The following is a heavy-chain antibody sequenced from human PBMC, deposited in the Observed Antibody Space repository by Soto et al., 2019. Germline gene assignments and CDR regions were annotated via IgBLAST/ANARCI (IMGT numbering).Heavy chain of an antibody. V-gene: IGHV4-39*01. CDR2: IYYSGST. Sequence: SETLSLTCTVSGGSISSSSYYWGWIRQPPGKGLEWIGSIYYSGSTYYNPSLKSRVTISVDTSKNQFSLKLSSVTAADTAVYYCARYSSLPPSIYPARLGENNWFDPWGQGTLVTVSS. J-gene: IGHJ5*02. CDR1: GGSISSSSYY. CDR3: ARYSSLPPSIYPARLGENNWFDP. D-gene: IGHD6-6*01.